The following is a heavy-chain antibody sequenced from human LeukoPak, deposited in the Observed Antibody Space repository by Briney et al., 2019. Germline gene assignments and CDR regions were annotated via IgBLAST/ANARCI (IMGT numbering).Heavy chain of an antibody. CDR3: ARGGDDEDQPNDVTEI. V-gene: IGHV7-4-1*02. CDR1: GYTFTNYA. Sequence: ASVKVSCKASGYTFTNYAMNWVRQAPGQGLEWMGWINTNTGDPTYAQDFTGRFVFSVDTSVSTAYLQISSLKAEDTAVYYCARGGDDEDQPNDVTEIWGQGTLVSVSS. CDR2: INTNTGDP. J-gene: IGHJ4*02. D-gene: IGHD1-1*01.